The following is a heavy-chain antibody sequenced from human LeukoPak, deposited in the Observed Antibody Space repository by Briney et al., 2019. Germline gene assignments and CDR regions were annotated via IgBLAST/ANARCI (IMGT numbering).Heavy chain of an antibody. Sequence: ASVKVSCKASVYTFTNYYIHWVRQAPGQGLEWMGIIKLGGSTTTYTQKIQYTQKFQDRVTMTWDTSTSTAYMDLSSLRSEGAAVYYCAREIPESYYFDYWGQGTLVTVSS. J-gene: IGHJ4*02. CDR2: IKLGGSTT. CDR3: AREIPESYYFDY. V-gene: IGHV1-46*03. D-gene: IGHD1-14*01. CDR1: VYTFTNYY.